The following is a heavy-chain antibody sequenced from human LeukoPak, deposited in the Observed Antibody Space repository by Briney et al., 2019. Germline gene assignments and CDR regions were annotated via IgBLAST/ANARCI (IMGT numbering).Heavy chain of an antibody. D-gene: IGHD5-12*01. CDR2: INPNSGGT. CDR1: GYTFTGYY. V-gene: IGHV1-2*04. CDR3: ARQSYSGYDVLDY. Sequence: ASVKVSCKASGYTFTGYYMHWVRQAPGQGLEWMGWINPNSGGTNYAQKFQGWVTMTRDTSISTAYMELSRLRSDDTAVYYCARQSYSGYDVLDYWGQGTLVTVSS. J-gene: IGHJ4*02.